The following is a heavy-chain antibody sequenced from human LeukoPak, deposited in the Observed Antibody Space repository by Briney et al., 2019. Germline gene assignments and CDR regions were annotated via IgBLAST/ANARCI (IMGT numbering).Heavy chain of an antibody. D-gene: IGHD3-10*01. CDR3: ARVYYGHRGVIAYFDY. Sequence: SETLSLTCTVSGGSISSSSYYWGWIRQPPGKGLEWIGSIYYSGSTYYNPSLKSRVTISVDTSKNQFSLKLSSVTAADTAVYYCARVYYGHRGVIAYFDYWGQGTLVTVSS. V-gene: IGHV4-39*07. CDR1: GGSISSSSYY. J-gene: IGHJ4*02. CDR2: IYYSGST.